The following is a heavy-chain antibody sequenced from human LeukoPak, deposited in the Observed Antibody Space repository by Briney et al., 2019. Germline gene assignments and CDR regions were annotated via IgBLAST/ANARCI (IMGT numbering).Heavy chain of an antibody. D-gene: IGHD1-26*01. CDR1: GGSISSGSYY. V-gene: IGHV4-61*02. J-gene: IGHJ5*02. CDR3: ARDRGSYPEA. CDR2: IYTSGST. Sequence: SETLSLTCTVSGGSISSGSYYWSWIRQPAGKGLEWIGRIYTSGSTNYNPSLKSRVTISVDTSKNQFSLKLSSVTAADTAVYYCARDRGSYPEAWGQGTLVTVSS.